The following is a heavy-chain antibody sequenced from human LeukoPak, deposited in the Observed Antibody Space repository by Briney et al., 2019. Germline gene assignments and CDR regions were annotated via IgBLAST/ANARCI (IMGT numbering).Heavy chain of an antibody. D-gene: IGHD3-22*01. Sequence: GASVKVSCKASGYTFTGYYMHWVRQAPGQGLEWMGWINPNSGGTNYAQKFQGRVTMTRDTSISTAYMELSRLRSDDTAVYYCARDLYYDSSGYYEGYYYYMDVWGKGTTVTVSS. V-gene: IGHV1-2*02. CDR3: ARDLYYDSSGYYEGYYYYMDV. CDR1: GYTFTGYY. CDR2: INPNSGGT. J-gene: IGHJ6*03.